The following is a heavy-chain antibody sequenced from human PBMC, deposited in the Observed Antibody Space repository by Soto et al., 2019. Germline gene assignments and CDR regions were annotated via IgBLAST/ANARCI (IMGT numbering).Heavy chain of an antibody. V-gene: IGHV1-69*01. D-gene: IGHD3-16*02. J-gene: IGHJ4*02. CDR3: TRSIGSGGVIGGFDY. Sequence: QVQLVQSETEVKKPGSAVRVSCKASGGTFNTDAMNWVRQAPGQGLEWMGGILPMFDRPRYAQKFQGRGTITVDEPTTTAYMELSSQRSDDTAVYYCTRSIGSGGVIGGFDYWGQGTLVTVSS. CDR1: GGTFNTDA. CDR2: ILPMFDRP.